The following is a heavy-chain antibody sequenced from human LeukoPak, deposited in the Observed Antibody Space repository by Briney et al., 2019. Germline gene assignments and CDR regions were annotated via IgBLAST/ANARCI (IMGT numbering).Heavy chain of an antibody. J-gene: IGHJ5*02. V-gene: IGHV4-34*01. D-gene: IGHD3-3*01. CDR2: INHSGST. CDR1: GGSFSGYY. CDR3: ARGRTIFGVVSNWFDP. Sequence: QSSETLSLTCAVYGGSFSGYYWSWIRQPPGKGLEWIGEINHSGSTNYNPSPKSRVTISVDTSKNQFSLKLSSVTAADTAVYYCARGRTIFGVVSNWFDPWGQGTLVTVSS.